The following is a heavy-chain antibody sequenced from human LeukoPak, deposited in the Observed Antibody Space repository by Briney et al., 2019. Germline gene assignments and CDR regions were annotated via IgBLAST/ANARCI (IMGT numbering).Heavy chain of an antibody. V-gene: IGHV1-46*01. CDR1: GYTFTSYY. CDR3: ARISDGHRREMSFDY. D-gene: IGHD5-24*01. Sequence: ASVKVSCKASGYTFTSYYMHWVRQAPGQGLEWMGIINPSGGSTSYAQKFQGRVTMTRDTSTSTVYMELSSLRSEDTAVYYCARISDGHRREMSFDYWGQGTLVTVSS. J-gene: IGHJ4*02. CDR2: INPSGGST.